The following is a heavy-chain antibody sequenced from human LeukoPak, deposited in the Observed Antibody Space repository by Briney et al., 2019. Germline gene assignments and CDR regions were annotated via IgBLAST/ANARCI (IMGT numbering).Heavy chain of an antibody. V-gene: IGHV4-30-4*01. CDR1: GGSISSGDYY. J-gene: IGHJ6*03. D-gene: IGHD3-3*01. CDR3: ALGVVIPNYYYYYMDV. CDR2: IYYSGST. Sequence: KPSQTLSLTCTVSGGSISSGDYYWSWIRQPPGKGLEWIGYIYYSGSTYYNPSLKSRVTISVDRSENQFSLKLSSVTAADTAVYYCALGVVIPNYYYYYMDVWGKGTTVTVSS.